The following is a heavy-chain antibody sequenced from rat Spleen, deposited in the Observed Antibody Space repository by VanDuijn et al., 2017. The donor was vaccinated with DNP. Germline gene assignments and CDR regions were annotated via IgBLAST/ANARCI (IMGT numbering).Heavy chain of an antibody. CDR2: ISTSGGST. D-gene: IGHD1-6*01. J-gene: IGHJ4*01. V-gene: IGHV5-27*01. CDR1: GFTFSNYD. CDR3: TTSEAYTTDA. Sequence: EVQLVESGGGLVQPGRSLKVSCAASGFTFSNYDMAWVRQAPTKGLEWVASISTSGGSTYYRDSVKGRFTVSRDNAKSTLYLQMDSLRSEDTATYYCTTSEAYTTDAWGQGTSVTVSS.